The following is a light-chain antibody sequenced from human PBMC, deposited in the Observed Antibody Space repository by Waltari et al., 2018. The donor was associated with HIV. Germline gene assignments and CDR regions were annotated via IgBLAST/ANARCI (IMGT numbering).Light chain of an antibody. Sequence: DIQLTQSPSFLSASVGDRVTITCRANQGIGSYLAWYQQKPGKAPKLLIYAASTLQSGVPSRFSGSGSGTEFTLTISSLQPEDFATYYCQQLNSYPRYTFGQGTKLEIK. CDR2: AAS. J-gene: IGKJ2*01. V-gene: IGKV1-9*01. CDR3: QQLNSYPRYT. CDR1: QGIGSY.